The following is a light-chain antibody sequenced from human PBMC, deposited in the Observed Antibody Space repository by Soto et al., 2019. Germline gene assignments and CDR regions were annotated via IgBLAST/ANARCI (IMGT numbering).Light chain of an antibody. Sequence: QSVLTQPPSASGSPGQSVTISCTGTTSDIGAYNYVSWYQQRPGKAPKLIIYEVTRRPSGVPDRIFGSKSYTTASLTVSGLLAEDEADYYCSSFAGTNSFVFGTGTKLTVL. J-gene: IGLJ1*01. CDR2: EVT. V-gene: IGLV2-8*01. CDR1: TSDIGAYNY. CDR3: SSFAGTNSFV.